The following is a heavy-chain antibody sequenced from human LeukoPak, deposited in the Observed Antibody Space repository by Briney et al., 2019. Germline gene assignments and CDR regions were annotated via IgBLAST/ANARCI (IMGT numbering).Heavy chain of an antibody. CDR1: GFTFNNYW. D-gene: IGHD6-6*01. CDR2: IKQDGSEK. J-gene: IGHJ4*02. CDR3: ARDSIAARRILSDY. Sequence: SGGSLRLSCAASGFTFNNYWMSWVRQAPGKGLEWVANIKQDGSEKYYVDSVKGRFTTSRDNAENSLYLQMNSLRAEDTALYYCARDSIAARRILSDYWGQGALVTVSS. V-gene: IGHV3-7*03.